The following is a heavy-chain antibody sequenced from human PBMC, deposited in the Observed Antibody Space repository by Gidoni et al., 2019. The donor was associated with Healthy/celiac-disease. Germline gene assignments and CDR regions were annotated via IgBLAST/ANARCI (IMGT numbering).Heavy chain of an antibody. CDR1: GGSISSGGYY. D-gene: IGHD6-13*01. J-gene: IGHJ6*02. CDR2: IYYSGST. Sequence: QVQLQESGPGLVKPSQTLSLTCTVSGGSISSGGYYWSWIRQHPGKGLEWIGYIYYSGSTYYNPSLKSRVTISVDTSKNQFSLKLSSVTAADTAVYYCASLIVEGSSWYVNPYYYGMDVWGQGTTVTVSS. CDR3: ASLIVEGSSWYVNPYYYGMDV. V-gene: IGHV4-31*03.